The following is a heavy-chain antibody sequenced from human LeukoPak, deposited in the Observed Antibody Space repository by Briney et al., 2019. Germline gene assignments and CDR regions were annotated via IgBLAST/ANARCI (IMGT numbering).Heavy chain of an antibody. Sequence: GGSLRLSCAASGFTFSSYAMSWVRQAPGKGLEWVSAISGSGGSTYYADSVKGRFTISRDNSKNTLYLQMNSLKAEDTAVYYCTVPASGGNRFDPWGPGTLVTVSS. CDR3: TVPASGGNRFDP. CDR2: ISGSGGST. CDR1: GFTFSSYA. J-gene: IGHJ5*02. V-gene: IGHV3-23*01. D-gene: IGHD2-2*01.